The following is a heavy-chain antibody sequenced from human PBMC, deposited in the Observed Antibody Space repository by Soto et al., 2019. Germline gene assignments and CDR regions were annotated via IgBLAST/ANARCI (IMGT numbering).Heavy chain of an antibody. CDR3: ARLLWFGELLLAFDI. CDR2: IYYSGST. Sequence: QLQLQESGPGLVKPSETLSLTCTVSGGSISSSSYYWGWIRQPPGKGLEWIGSIYYSGSTYYNPSLKSRVTISVDTSKNQFSLKLSSVTAADTAVYYCARLLWFGELLLAFDIWGQGTMVTVSS. D-gene: IGHD3-10*01. CDR1: GGSISSSSYY. V-gene: IGHV4-39*01. J-gene: IGHJ3*02.